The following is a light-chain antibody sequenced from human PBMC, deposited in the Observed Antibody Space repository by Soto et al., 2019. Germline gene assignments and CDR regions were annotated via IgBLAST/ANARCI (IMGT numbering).Light chain of an antibody. V-gene: IGKV3-15*01. J-gene: IGKJ5*01. CDR1: QSISSK. CDR3: QQYNNWPPIT. Sequence: EIVMTQSPATLSVSPGERATLSCRASQSISSKLAWYQQKPGQAPRLLIYGASTRATGIPARFSGSGSGTGFTLNISSLQSEDFAVYYCQQYNNWPPITFGRGTRLESK. CDR2: GAS.